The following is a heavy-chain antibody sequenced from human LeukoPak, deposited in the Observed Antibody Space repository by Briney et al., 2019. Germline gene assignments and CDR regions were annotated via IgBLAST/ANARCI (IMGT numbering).Heavy chain of an antibody. CDR1: GGSITNTNW. CDR3: ASLTGFQLDY. CDR2: IYRSGTT. V-gene: IGHV4-4*02. D-gene: IGHD1-1*01. J-gene: IGHJ4*02. Sequence: SETLSLTCAVSGGSITNTNWWSWVHQPPGKGLEWIGEIYRSGTTHYNPSLNSRVTISIDKSKNQFSLKLSSVTAADTAVYYCASLTGFQLDYWGQGTLVTVSS.